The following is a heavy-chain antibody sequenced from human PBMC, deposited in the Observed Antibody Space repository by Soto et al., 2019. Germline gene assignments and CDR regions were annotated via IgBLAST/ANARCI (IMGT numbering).Heavy chain of an antibody. J-gene: IGHJ4*02. CDR3: ASHYDSGGYYYRGLDY. D-gene: IGHD3-22*01. CDR2: IIPIFGTA. CDR1: GGTFNSYA. Sequence: QVQLVQSGAEVKKPGSSVKVSCKASGGTFNSYAISWVRQAPGQGLEWMGGIIPIFGTADYAQKFQGRVTITAVEYTSTAYMELGSLRSEDTAVYYCASHYDSGGYYYRGLDYWGQGTLVTVSS. V-gene: IGHV1-69*12.